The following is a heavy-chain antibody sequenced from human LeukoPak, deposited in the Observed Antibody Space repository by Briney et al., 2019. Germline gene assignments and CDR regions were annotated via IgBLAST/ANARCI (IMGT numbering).Heavy chain of an antibody. D-gene: IGHD4-17*01. J-gene: IGHJ6*02. CDR2: TEHSGST. CDR1: GGSFSDHY. V-gene: IGHV4-34*01. Sequence: SETLSLTCAVYGGSFSDHYWSWIRQPPGKGLEWIGETEHSGSTNYNPSLKTRVTISVDTSKNQFSLRLSSVTAADTAVYYCARDTVTTGMDVWGQGTTVTVSS. CDR3: ARDTVTTGMDV.